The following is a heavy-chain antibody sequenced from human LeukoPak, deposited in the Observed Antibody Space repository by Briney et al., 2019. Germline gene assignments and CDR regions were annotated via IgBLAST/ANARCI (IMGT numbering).Heavy chain of an antibody. Sequence: AGGSLRLSCAASGFTFSSYAMHWVRQAPGKGLEWVAVISYDGSNKYYADSVKGRFTISRDNSKNTLYLQMNSLRAEDTAVYYCARGCPLDYNDLSGYYPFDYWGQGTMVTVSS. CDR1: GFTFSSYA. J-gene: IGHJ4*02. CDR2: ISYDGSNK. CDR3: ARGCPLDYNDLSGYYPFDY. D-gene: IGHD3-22*01. V-gene: IGHV3-30-3*01.